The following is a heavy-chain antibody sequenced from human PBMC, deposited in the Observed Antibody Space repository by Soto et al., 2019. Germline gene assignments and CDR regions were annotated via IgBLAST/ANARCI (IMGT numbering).Heavy chain of an antibody. CDR2: INHSGST. J-gene: IGHJ5*02. CDR1: GGSFSGYY. D-gene: IGHD5-12*01. Sequence: PSETLSLTCAVYGGSFSGYYWSWFRQPPGKGLEWIGEINHSGSTNYNPSLKSRVTISVDTSKNQFSLKLSSVTAADTAVYYCARGPRATIGYWFDPWGQGTLVT. V-gene: IGHV4-34*01. CDR3: ARGPRATIGYWFDP.